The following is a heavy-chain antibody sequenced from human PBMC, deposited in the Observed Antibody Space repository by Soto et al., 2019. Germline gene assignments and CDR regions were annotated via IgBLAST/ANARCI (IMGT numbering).Heavy chain of an antibody. CDR2: ISAHNGNT. CDR3: ARGRYGDY. J-gene: IGHJ4*02. Sequence: QVHLVQSGAEVKKPGASVKVSCKGSGYAFTTYGITWVRQAPGQGLEWMGWISAHNGNTNYAQKLQGRVTVTRDTATSPAYIELRTLRSDDTAVYYRARGRYGDYWGQGALVTVSS. CDR1: GYAFTTYG. V-gene: IGHV1-18*01. D-gene: IGHD1-1*01.